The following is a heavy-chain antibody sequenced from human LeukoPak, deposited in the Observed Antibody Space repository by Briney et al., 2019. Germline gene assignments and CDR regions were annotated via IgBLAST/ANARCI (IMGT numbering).Heavy chain of an antibody. Sequence: GGSLRLSCAASGFTFSSYSMNWVRQAPGKGLEWVSSISSSSSYIYYADSVKGRFTISRDNAKNSLYLQMNSLRAEDTAVYYCAKVRGSYYPLYFDYWGQGTLVTVSS. CDR3: AKVRGSYYPLYFDY. CDR1: GFTFSSYS. D-gene: IGHD1-26*01. V-gene: IGHV3-21*04. CDR2: ISSSSSYI. J-gene: IGHJ4*02.